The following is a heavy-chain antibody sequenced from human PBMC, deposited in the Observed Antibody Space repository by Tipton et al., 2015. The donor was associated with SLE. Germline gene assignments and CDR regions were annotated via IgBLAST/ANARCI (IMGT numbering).Heavy chain of an antibody. V-gene: IGHV3-30*02. CDR2: IRFDGNNK. J-gene: IGHJ4*02. CDR3: AKDSDRTSIPFASDY. CDR1: GFTFSAYG. Sequence: GSLRLSCVVSGFTFSAYGMHWVRQAPGKGLEWLGFIRFDGNNKLYGDSVKGRITISRDNSKDTLYLEMHTLRVEDTAVYYCAKDSDRTSIPFASDYWGQGTLVSVSS. D-gene: IGHD1-7*01.